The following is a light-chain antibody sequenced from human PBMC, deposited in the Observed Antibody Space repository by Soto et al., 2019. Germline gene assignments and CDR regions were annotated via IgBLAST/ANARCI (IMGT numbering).Light chain of an antibody. V-gene: IGKV3-11*01. CDR1: QSIYHY. CDR2: DAS. CDR3: QQRGNWPIT. Sequence: ETVLTQSPATMSLSPGDRVTLSCRASQSIYHYLAWYQQKPGQTPRLHIFDASHRATGVPARFSGSVSGTDFTLTISSLEPEDFAVYYCQQRGNWPITFGQGTRLEMK. J-gene: IGKJ5*01.